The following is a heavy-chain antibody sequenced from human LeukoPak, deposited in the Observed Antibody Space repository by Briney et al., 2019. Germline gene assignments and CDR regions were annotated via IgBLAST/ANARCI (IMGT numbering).Heavy chain of an antibody. CDR1: GFTFSSYN. D-gene: IGHD3-16*02. J-gene: IGHJ4*02. CDR3: ASRRLRLGELSLYFDY. Sequence: PGGSLRLSCAASGFTFSSYNMNWVRQAPGKGLEWVSYISSSGSTIYYADSVEGRFTISRDNAKNSLYLQMNSLRAEDTAVYYCASRRLRLGELSLYFDYWGQGTLVTVSS. CDR2: ISSSGSTI. V-gene: IGHV3-48*04.